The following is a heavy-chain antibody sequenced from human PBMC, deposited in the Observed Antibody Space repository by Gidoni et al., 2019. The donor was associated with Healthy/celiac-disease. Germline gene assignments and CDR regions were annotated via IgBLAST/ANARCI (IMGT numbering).Heavy chain of an antibody. Sequence: EVQLLESGGGLVQPGGSLRLSFADSGFTFSSYAMSWVRQSPGKGREEVSAISGSGGSTYYADSVKGRFTISRDNSKNTLYLQMNSLRAEDTAVYYCAKDLRVVAPRGLWGQGTLVTVSS. CDR1: GFTFSSYA. CDR2: ISGSGGST. D-gene: IGHD2-15*01. CDR3: AKDLRVVAPRGL. J-gene: IGHJ4*02. V-gene: IGHV3-23*01.